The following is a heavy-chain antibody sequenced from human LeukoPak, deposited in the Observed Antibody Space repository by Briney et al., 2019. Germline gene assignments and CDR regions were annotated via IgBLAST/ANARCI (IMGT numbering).Heavy chain of an antibody. V-gene: IGHV3-7*01. CDR1: GFTPSSYW. Sequence: GGSLRLSCVSSGFTPSSYWMSWVRQAPGKGLELVAHIKQDGSEKYYVESVKGRFSISRDNAKNSLYLQMNSLRAEDTAVYYCARARYDSSGCLDYWGQGTLVTVSS. CDR3: ARARYDSSGCLDY. J-gene: IGHJ4*02. D-gene: IGHD3-22*01. CDR2: IKQDGSEK.